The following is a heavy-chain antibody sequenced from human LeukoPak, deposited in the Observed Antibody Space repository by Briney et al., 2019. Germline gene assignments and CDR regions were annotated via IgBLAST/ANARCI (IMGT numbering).Heavy chain of an antibody. Sequence: GGSLRLSCAASGFTFSSYWMSWVRQAPGKGLEWVANIKQDGSEKYYVDSAKGRFTISRDNAKNSLYLQMNSLRAEDTAVYYCARVTHYLVGFEIELDYFDYWGQGTLVTVSS. CDR2: IKQDGSEK. V-gene: IGHV3-7*03. D-gene: IGHD2/OR15-2a*01. CDR3: ARVTHYLVGFEIELDYFDY. J-gene: IGHJ4*02. CDR1: GFTFSSYW.